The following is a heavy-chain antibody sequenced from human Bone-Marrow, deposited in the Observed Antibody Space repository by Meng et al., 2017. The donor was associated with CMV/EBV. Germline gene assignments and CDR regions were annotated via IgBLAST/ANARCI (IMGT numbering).Heavy chain of an antibody. CDR1: GGSISSGDYY. J-gene: IGHJ4*02. D-gene: IGHD5-24*01. CDR3: ARKRWTGAPYYFDY. Sequence: SETLSLTCTVSGGSISSGDYYWSWIRQPPGKGLEWIGYIYYSGSTYYNPSLKSRVTISVDTSKNQFSLKLSSVTAADTAVYYCARKRWTGAPYYFDYWGQGTLVTVYS. V-gene: IGHV4-30-4*08. CDR2: IYYSGST.